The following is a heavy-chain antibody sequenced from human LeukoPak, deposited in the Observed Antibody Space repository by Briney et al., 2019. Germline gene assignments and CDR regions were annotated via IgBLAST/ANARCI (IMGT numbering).Heavy chain of an antibody. CDR3: ARSGRGSSAGFDY. CDR1: GGSISSYY. CDR2: IYYSGST. D-gene: IGHD3-10*01. J-gene: IGHJ4*02. Sequence: SETLSLSCTVSGGSISSYYWSWIRQPPGKGLEWIGYIYYSGSTNYTPSLKSRITISVDTSRNQFSLKLNSVTAADTAVYYCARSGRGSSAGFDYWGQGTLVTVSS. V-gene: IGHV4-59*01.